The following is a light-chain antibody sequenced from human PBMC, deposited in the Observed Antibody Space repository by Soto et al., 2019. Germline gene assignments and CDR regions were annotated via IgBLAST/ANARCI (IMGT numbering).Light chain of an antibody. J-gene: IGLJ3*02. CDR2: EVS. CDR1: SSDVGRYNY. CDR3: SSYTSSSTRV. V-gene: IGLV2-14*01. Sequence: QSVLTQPASVSGSPGQSITISCTGTSSDVGRYNYVSWYQQHPGTAPKLMIYEVSNRPSGVSNRFSGSKSGNTASLTISGLQAEDEADYYCSSYTSSSTRVFGGGTKLTVL.